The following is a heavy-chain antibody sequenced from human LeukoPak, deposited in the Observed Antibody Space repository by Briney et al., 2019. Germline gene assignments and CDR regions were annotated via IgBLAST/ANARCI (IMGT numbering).Heavy chain of an antibody. CDR2: IYYSGST. CDR1: GGSISSYY. D-gene: IGHD3-10*01. CDR3: ARDRGTMVRGVNIPHDAFDI. J-gene: IGHJ3*02. V-gene: IGHV4-59*12. Sequence: PSETLSLTCTVSGGSISSYYWSWIRQPPGKGLEWIGYIYYSGSTNYNPSLKSRVTMSVDTSKNQFSLKLSSVTAADTAVYYCARDRGTMVRGVNIPHDAFDIWGQGTMVTVSS.